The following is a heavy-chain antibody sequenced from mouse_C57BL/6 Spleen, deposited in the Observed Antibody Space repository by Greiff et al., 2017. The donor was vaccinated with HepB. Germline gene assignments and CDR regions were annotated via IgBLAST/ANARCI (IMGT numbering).Heavy chain of an antibody. CDR2: IHPSDSDT. CDR1: GYTFTSYW. CDR3: AISTGLYYFDY. V-gene: IGHV1-74*01. D-gene: IGHD4-1*01. Sequence: QVHVKQPGAELVKPGASVKVSCKASGYTFTSYWMHWVKQRPGQGLEWIGRIHPSDSDTNYNQKFKGKATLTVDKSSSTAYMQLSSLTSEDSAVYCCAISTGLYYFDYWGQGTTLTVSS. J-gene: IGHJ2*01.